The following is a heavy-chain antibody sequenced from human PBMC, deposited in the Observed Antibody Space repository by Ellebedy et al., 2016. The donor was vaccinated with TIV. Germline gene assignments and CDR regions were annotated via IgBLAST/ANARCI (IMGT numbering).Heavy chain of an antibody. CDR2: INHSGST. CDR3: ERVQRNSRNWYNRWFNP. CDR1: GGSFSGYY. Sequence: SQTLSLTCAVYGGSFSGYYWNWIRQPPGKGLDWIGEINHSGSTNYNPSLKSRVTISVDTSKNQFSLKLSSVTPADTSVYYCERVQRNSRNWYNRWFNPWGQGTLVTVSS. D-gene: IGHD6-13*01. J-gene: IGHJ5*02. V-gene: IGHV4-34*01.